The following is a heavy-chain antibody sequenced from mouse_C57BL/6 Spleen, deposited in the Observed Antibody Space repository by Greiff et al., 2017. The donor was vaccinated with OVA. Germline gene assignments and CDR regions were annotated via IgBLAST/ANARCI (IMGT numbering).Heavy chain of an antibody. D-gene: IGHD2-1*01. CDR3: ARIYYGNYAWFAY. V-gene: IGHV5-17*01. Sequence: EVQLVESGGGLVKPGGSLTLSCAASGFTFSDYGMHWVRQAPEKGLEWVAYISSGSSTIYYADTVKGRFTISRDNAKNTLFLQMTSLRSEDTAMYYCARIYYGNYAWFAYWGQGTLVTVSA. CDR2: ISSGSSTI. J-gene: IGHJ3*01. CDR1: GFTFSDYG.